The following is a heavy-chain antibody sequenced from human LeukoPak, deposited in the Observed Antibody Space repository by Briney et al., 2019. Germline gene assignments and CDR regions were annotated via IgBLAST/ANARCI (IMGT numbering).Heavy chain of an antibody. CDR3: AKHLNYYDSSGTRRNFDY. V-gene: IGHV3-23*01. CDR2: ISGSGGST. D-gene: IGHD3-22*01. J-gene: IGHJ4*02. Sequence: PGGSLRLSCAASGFTFSSYWMSWVRQAPGKGLEWVSAISGSGGSTYYADSVKGRFTISRDNSKNTLYLQMNSLRAEDTAVYYCAKHLNYYDSSGTRRNFDYWGQGTLVTVSS. CDR1: GFTFSSYW.